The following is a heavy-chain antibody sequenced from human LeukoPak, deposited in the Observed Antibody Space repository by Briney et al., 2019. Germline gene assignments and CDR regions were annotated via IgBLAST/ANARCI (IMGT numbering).Heavy chain of an antibody. V-gene: IGHV3-66*01. CDR3: AKVVDGY. CDR1: GLTVSSNY. D-gene: IGHD3-16*02. Sequence: GGSLRLSCEAYGLTVSSNYMSWLRQAPGKGLEWVSVIYSDGGTYYVDSVKGRFTISRDNSKNTLYLQMNSLRAEDTAVYYCAKVVDGYWGQGTLVTVSS. CDR2: IYSDGGT. J-gene: IGHJ4*02.